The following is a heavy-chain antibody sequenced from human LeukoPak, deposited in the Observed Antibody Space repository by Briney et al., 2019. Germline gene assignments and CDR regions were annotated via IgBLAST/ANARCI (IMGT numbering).Heavy chain of an antibody. CDR2: IIPVFGTT. Sequence: GVSVKVSCKASGGTFSSYAVSWVRQTPGQGLEWLGGIIPVFGTTTYAQKFQDKVTMTADKSTNTAYLQISSLTSDDTAVYYCARCSPGDSSNFYAVLQYWGQGTQVTVSS. V-gene: IGHV1-69*06. J-gene: IGHJ4*02. CDR3: ARCSPGDSSNFYAVLQY. D-gene: IGHD3-22*01. CDR1: GGTFSSYA.